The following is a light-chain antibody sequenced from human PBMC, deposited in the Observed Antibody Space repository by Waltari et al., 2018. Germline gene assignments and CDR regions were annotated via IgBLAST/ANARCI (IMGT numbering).Light chain of an antibody. V-gene: IGLV2-14*01. CDR2: DVS. Sequence: QSALTQPASVSGSPGQSITISCTGTSSDVGGYNYVSWYQQHPGKVPKLLIFDVSNRPSGVSNRFSGSKSGHTASLTRSGLQAEDESDYYCCSFTSRSTWVFGGGTKLTVL. CDR3: CSFTSRSTWV. CDR1: SSDVGGYNY. J-gene: IGLJ3*02.